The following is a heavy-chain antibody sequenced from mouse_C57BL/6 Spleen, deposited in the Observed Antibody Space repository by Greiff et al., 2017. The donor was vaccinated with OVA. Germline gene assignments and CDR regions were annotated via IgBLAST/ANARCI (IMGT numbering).Heavy chain of an antibody. Sequence: QVQLKQPGAELVKPGASVKMSCKASGYTFTSYWITWVKQRPGQGLEWIGDIYPGSGSTNYNEKFKSKATLTVDTSSSTAYMQLSSLTSEDSAVYYCARRGAYGSSPFAYWGQGTLVTVSA. V-gene: IGHV1-55*01. D-gene: IGHD1-1*01. CDR1: GYTFTSYW. CDR3: ARRGAYGSSPFAY. J-gene: IGHJ3*01. CDR2: IYPGSGST.